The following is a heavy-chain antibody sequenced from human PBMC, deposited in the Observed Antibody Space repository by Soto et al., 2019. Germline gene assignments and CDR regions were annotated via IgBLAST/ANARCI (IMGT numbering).Heavy chain of an antibody. D-gene: IGHD6-19*01. V-gene: IGHV4-34*01. CDR1: GGSSSGFY. Sequence: PSETLSLTWTVSGGSSSGFYWSWIRQPPGKGLEWIGEINHSGSTNYNPSLKSRVTISVDTSKNQFSLKLSSVTAADTAVYYCARGRGSGWFVYWGQGTLVTVSS. J-gene: IGHJ5*01. CDR2: INHSGST. CDR3: ARGRGSGWFVY.